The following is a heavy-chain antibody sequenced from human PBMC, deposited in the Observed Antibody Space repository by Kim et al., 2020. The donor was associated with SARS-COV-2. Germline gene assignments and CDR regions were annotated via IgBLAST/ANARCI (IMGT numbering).Heavy chain of an antibody. CDR1: GGSISSSSYY. CDR3: ARSVRESSSWYDDWYF. Sequence: SETLSLTCTVSGGSISSSSYYWGWIRQPQGKGLEWIGSIYYSGSNYYNPSLKSRVTISVDTSKNQFSLKQSSGTAADAAEYYGARSVRESSSWYDDWYF. CDR2: IYYSGSN. V-gene: IGHV4-39*01. J-gene: IGHJ2*01. D-gene: IGHD6-13*01.